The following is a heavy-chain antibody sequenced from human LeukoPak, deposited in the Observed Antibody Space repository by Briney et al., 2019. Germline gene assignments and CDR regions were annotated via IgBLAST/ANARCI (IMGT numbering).Heavy chain of an antibody. V-gene: IGHV1-2*06. CDR1: GYTFTGYY. Sequence: ASVKVSCKASGYTFTGYYMHWVRQAPGQGLEWMGRINPNSGGTNYAQKFQGRVTMTRDTSISTAYMELSRLRSDDTAVYYCARGIITPYYYDSSGYQDYFDYWGQGTPVTVSS. CDR3: ARGIITPYYYDSSGYQDYFDY. D-gene: IGHD3-22*01. J-gene: IGHJ4*02. CDR2: INPNSGGT.